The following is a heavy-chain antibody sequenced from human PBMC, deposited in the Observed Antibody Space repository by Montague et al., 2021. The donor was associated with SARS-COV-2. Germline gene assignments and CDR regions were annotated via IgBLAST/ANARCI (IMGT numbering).Heavy chain of an antibody. J-gene: IGHJ3*01. V-gene: IGHV4-59*11. CDR1: GAFITSHY. CDR3: VRDLYCRSTACIGNAFDV. D-gene: IGHD2-2*01. Sequence: SETLSLTCTVPGAFITSHYWSWIRQPPGKGLEWIGNVFSGGNSKYNPSLKSRVTLSVDTSKNQFSLKLTSVTTADTALYYCVRDLYCRSTACIGNAFDVWGQGTMVSVLS. CDR2: VFSGGNS.